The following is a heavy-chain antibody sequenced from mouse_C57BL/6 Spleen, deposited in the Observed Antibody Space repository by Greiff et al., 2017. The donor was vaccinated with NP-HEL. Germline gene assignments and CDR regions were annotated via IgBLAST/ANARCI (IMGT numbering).Heavy chain of an antibody. J-gene: IGHJ2*01. D-gene: IGHD2-2*01. CDR3: ARSLYYGYDDDFDY. CDR1: GYTFTDYY. V-gene: IGHV1-75*01. Sequence: VKVVESGPELVKPGASVKISCKASGYTFTDYYINWVKQRPGQGLEWIGWIFPGSGSTYYNEKFKGKATLTVDKSSSTAYMLLSSLTSEDSAVYFCARSLYYGYDDDFDYWGQGTTLTVSS. CDR2: IFPGSGST.